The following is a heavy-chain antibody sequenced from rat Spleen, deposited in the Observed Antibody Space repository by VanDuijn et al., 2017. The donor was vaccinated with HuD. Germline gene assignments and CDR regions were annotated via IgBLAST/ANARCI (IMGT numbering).Heavy chain of an antibody. V-gene: IGHV5S23*01. CDR2: ISTGGGNT. D-gene: IGHD1-12*02. CDR1: GFTFSNYD. Sequence: EVQLVESGGGLVQPGRSLKLSCAASGFTFSNYDMALVRQAPTKGLEWVASISTGGGNTYYRDSVKGRFTISRDNANSTLYLQIGSLRSEDTATDYCTTDTFYDVTYYPGGFDYWGQGVMVTVSS. J-gene: IGHJ2*01. CDR3: TTDTFYDVTYYPGGFDY.